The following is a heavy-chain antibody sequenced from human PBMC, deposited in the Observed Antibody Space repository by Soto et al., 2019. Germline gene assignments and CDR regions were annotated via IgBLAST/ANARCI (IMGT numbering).Heavy chain of an antibody. CDR2: ISRDGSQT. Sequence: PGGSLRLSCAVSGFPFSVYGMHWVRQPPGQGLEWVAFISRDGSQTHYGDSVRGRFTISRDNSENTLYLQMDSLRAEDTAVYYCASYSGHYSFESWGQGTLVTVSS. CDR1: GFPFSVYG. J-gene: IGHJ4*02. CDR3: ASYSGHYSFES. D-gene: IGHD1-26*01. V-gene: IGHV3-30*03.